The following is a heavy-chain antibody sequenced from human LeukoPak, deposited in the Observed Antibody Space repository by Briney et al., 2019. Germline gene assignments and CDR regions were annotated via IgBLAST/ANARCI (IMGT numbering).Heavy chain of an antibody. CDR1: RFTFTSSA. Sequence: GTSVKVSCKASRFTFTSSAMQWVRQARGQRLEWIGWIVVGSGNTNYAQKFQERVTITRDMSTSTAYMELSSLRSEDTAVYYCAAGYYDSSGYYPHAFDIWGQGTMVTVSS. CDR3: AAGYYDSSGYYPHAFDI. D-gene: IGHD3-22*01. CDR2: IVVGSGNT. J-gene: IGHJ3*02. V-gene: IGHV1-58*02.